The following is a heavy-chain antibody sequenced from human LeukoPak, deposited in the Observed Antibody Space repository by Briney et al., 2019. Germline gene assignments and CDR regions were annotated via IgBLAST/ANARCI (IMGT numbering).Heavy chain of an antibody. J-gene: IGHJ4*02. CDR1: GGSISSSAYH. D-gene: IGHD6-19*01. CDR2: ISGSGGST. CDR3: AKGVVQDSSGWYYYFDY. V-gene: IGHV3-23*01. Sequence: ETLSLTCTVSGGSISSSAYHWGWVRQAPGKGLEWVSAISGSGGSTYYADSVKGRFTISRDNSKNTLYLQMNSLRAEDTAVYYCAKGVVQDSSGWYYYFDYWGQGTLVTVSS.